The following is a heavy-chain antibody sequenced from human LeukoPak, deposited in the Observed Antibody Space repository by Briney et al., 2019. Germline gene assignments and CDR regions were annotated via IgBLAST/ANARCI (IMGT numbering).Heavy chain of an antibody. V-gene: IGHV3-21*01. D-gene: IGHD1-20*01. CDR2: ISSSSSYT. CDR1: GFPFSTYS. CDR3: ARVKALSGTTTGGMDV. J-gene: IGHJ6*02. Sequence: PGGSLRLSCAASGFPFSTYSMNWVRQAPGKGLEWVSSISSSSSYTYYADSVKGRFTISRDNAKNSLYLQMNSLRTEDTAVYYCARVKALSGTTTGGMDVWGQGTTVTVSS.